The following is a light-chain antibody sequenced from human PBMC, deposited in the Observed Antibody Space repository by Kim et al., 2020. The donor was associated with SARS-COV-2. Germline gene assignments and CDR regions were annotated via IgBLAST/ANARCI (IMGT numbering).Light chain of an antibody. Sequence: QSALTQPASVSGSPGQSITIFCTGTRSDVGGYNYVSWYQQHPGKAPKLMIYDVSNRPSGVSNRFSGSKSGNTASLTISGLQAEDEADYYCSSYTSSSTYVFATGTKVTVL. V-gene: IGLV2-14*03. CDR2: DVS. CDR1: RSDVGGYNY. CDR3: SSYTSSSTYV. J-gene: IGLJ1*01.